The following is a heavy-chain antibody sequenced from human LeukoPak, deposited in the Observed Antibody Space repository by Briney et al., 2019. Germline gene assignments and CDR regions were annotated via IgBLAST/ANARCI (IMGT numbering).Heavy chain of an antibody. V-gene: IGHV3-30*18. CDR1: GFTFSSYG. CDR2: ISYDGSNK. CDR3: AKAYEDSGGWYLYYFDY. J-gene: IGHJ4*02. Sequence: GRSLRLSCAASGFTFSSYGMHWVRQAPGKGLEWVAVISYDGSNKYYADSVKGRFTISRDNSKNTLYLQMNSLRAEDTAVYYCAKAYEDSGGWYLYYFDYWGQGTLVTVSS. D-gene: IGHD6-19*01.